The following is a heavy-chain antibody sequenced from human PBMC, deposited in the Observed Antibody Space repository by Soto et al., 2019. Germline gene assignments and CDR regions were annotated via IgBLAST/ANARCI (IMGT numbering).Heavy chain of an antibody. D-gene: IGHD3-22*01. V-gene: IGHV1-8*01. J-gene: IGHJ3*02. CDR3: ARARDDKNDAFDI. Sequence: ASVKVSCKASGYTFTSYDINWVRQATGQGLEWMGWMNPNSGNTGYAQKFQGRVTMTRNTSISTAYMELSSLRSEDTAVYYCARARDDKNDAFDIWGQGTMVTVSS. CDR1: GYTFTSYD. CDR2: MNPNSGNT.